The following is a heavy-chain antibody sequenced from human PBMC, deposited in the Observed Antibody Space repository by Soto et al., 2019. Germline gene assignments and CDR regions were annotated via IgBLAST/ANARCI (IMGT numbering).Heavy chain of an antibody. V-gene: IGHV3-11*01. CDR1: EFTFSDYY. D-gene: IGHD5-12*01. J-gene: IGHJ3*02. CDR3: ARRYSGGRAFDI. Sequence: QVQLVESGGGLVRPGESLRLSCAASEFTFSDYYMSWIRQAPGKGLEWVSYISSSGNTIYYADSVKGRFTISRDNAKNSMYLQMNSLRAVDPAVYYCARRYSGGRAFDICGQGTMVTASS. CDR2: ISSSGNTI.